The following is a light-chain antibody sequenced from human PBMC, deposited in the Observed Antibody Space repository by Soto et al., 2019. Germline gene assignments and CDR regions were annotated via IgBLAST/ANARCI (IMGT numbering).Light chain of an antibody. J-gene: IGKJ2*01. CDR1: QSLLHINRYNY. CDR3: MQTLQTPYT. V-gene: IGKV2-28*01. CDR2: FGS. Sequence: DIVMTQSPLSLPVTPGEPASISCRSSQSLLHINRYNYFDWYLQKPGQSPQLLMFFGSNRASGVPDRFSGSGSATDFTLKISRVEAEDVGVYYCMQTLQTPYTFGQGTKLQIK.